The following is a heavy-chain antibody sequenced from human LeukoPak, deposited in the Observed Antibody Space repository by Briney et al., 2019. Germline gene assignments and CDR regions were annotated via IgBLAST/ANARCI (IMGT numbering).Heavy chain of an antibody. CDR3: ARSPRMYYYDSSGLYFDY. D-gene: IGHD3-22*01. V-gene: IGHV4-34*01. CDR1: GGSFSGYY. J-gene: IGHJ4*02. Sequence: SETLSLTCAVYGGSFSGYYWGWIRQPPGKGLEWIGEINHSGSTNYNPSLKSRVTISVDTSKNQFSLKLSSVTAADTAVYYCARSPRMYYYDSSGLYFDYWGQGTLVTVSS. CDR2: INHSGST.